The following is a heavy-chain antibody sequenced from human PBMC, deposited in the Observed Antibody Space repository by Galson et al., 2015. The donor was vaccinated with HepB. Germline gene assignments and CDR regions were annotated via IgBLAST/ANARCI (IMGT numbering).Heavy chain of an antibody. CDR3: ARGHYYDSTGAYYFDY. V-gene: IGHV6-1*01. CDR2: YRSKWSS. Sequence: YRSKWSSDYAASVKSRITINADTSKNQFSLQLNSVTPEDTAVYYCARGHYYDSTGAYYFDYWGQGTLVTVSS. J-gene: IGHJ4*02. D-gene: IGHD3-22*01.